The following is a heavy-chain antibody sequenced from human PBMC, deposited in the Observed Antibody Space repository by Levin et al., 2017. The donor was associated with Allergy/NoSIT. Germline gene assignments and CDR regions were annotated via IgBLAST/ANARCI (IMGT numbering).Heavy chain of an antibody. Sequence: SETLSLTCAVSDGSISTYYWSWIRQPPGKGLEWIGYIYHSGSTDYNPSLKSRVSISIDTSKNQFSLKLGSVTAADTAVYYCGRARGSYYNDYWGQGTLVTVSS. D-gene: IGHD1-26*01. J-gene: IGHJ4*02. CDR1: DGSISTYY. V-gene: IGHV4-59*01. CDR3: GRARGSYYNDY. CDR2: IYHSGST.